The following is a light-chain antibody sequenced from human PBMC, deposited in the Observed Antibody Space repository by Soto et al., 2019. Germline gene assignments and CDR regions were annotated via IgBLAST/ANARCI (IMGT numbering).Light chain of an antibody. V-gene: IGKV1-5*03. CDR3: QQYNDYSWT. Sequence: IQMTQSPSTLSASVGDRVAITCRASQSIGIWLAWYQKKPGKAPRFLIYKASTLQTGVPSRFSGSGSGTGFTLTISSLQPDDFATYYCQQYNDYSWTFDQGTKVEIK. CDR1: QSIGIW. J-gene: IGKJ1*01. CDR2: KAS.